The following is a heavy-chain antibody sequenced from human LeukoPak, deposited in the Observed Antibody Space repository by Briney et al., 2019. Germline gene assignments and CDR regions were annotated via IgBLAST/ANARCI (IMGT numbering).Heavy chain of an antibody. V-gene: IGHV3-30-3*02. D-gene: IGHD6-19*01. Sequence: PGGSLRLSCAASGFTFSSYAMHWVRQAPGKGLEWVAVISYDGSNKYYADSVKGRFTISRDNSKNTLYLQMNSLRAEDTALYYCAKTRGSGWYYFDYWGQGTLVTVSS. CDR2: ISYDGSNK. CDR3: AKTRGSGWYYFDY. CDR1: GFTFSSYA. J-gene: IGHJ4*02.